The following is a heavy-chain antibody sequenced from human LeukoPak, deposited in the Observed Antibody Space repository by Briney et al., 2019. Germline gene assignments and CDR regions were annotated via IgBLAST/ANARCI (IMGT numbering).Heavy chain of an antibody. CDR3: AKTFGSESYYYYFDY. CDR2: INSDGSST. Sequence: GGSLRLSCAAPGFTFSSYWMHWVRQAPGKGLVWVSRINSDGSSTSYADSVKGRFTISRDNAKNSLYLQMNSLRAEDTAVYYCAKTFGSESYYYYFDYWGPGSLVTVSS. CDR1: GFTFSSYW. V-gene: IGHV3-74*01. J-gene: IGHJ4*02. D-gene: IGHD3-10*01.